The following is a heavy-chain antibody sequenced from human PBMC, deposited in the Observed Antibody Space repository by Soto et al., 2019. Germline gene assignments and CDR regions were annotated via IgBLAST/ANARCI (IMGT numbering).Heavy chain of an antibody. CDR1: GGTFSNYP. Sequence: QVQLVQSGAEVKKPGSSVKVSCKASGGTFSNYPISWVRQAPGQGLEWMGGIIPIFGTVNYAQKFQGRVTIPADESTSTAYMELSSLISEDTAVYYCARGNHRWLQLWYFDLWGRGTLVTVSS. J-gene: IGHJ2*01. D-gene: IGHD5-12*01. CDR3: ARGNHRWLQLWYFDL. V-gene: IGHV1-69*12. CDR2: IIPIFGTV.